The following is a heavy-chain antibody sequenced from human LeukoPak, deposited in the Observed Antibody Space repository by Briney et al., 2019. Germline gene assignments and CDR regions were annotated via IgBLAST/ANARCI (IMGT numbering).Heavy chain of an antibody. Sequence: ASVKVSCKASGYTFTSYGISWVRQAPGQGLEWMGWISAYNGNTNYAQKLQGRVTMTTDTSTSTAYMELRSLRSDDTAVYYCARVTSDYYDSSGPVDYWGQGTLVTVSS. CDR1: GYTFTSYG. D-gene: IGHD3-22*01. CDR2: ISAYNGNT. J-gene: IGHJ4*02. CDR3: ARVTSDYYDSSGPVDY. V-gene: IGHV1-18*01.